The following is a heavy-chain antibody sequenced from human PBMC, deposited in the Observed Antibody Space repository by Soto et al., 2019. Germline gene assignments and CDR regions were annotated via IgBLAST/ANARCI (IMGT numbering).Heavy chain of an antibody. Sequence: SETLSLTCTASGGSVSSGSYYWSWIRQPPGKGLEWIGYIYYSGSTNYNPSLKSRVTISVDTSKNQFSLKLSSVTAADTAVYYCARALVAVAGRLYYYYGMDVWGQGTTVTVSS. J-gene: IGHJ6*02. V-gene: IGHV4-61*01. D-gene: IGHD6-19*01. CDR1: GGSVSSGSYY. CDR3: ARALVAVAGRLYYYYGMDV. CDR2: IYYSGST.